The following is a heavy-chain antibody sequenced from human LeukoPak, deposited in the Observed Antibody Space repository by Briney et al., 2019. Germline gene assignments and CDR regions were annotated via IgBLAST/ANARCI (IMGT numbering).Heavy chain of an antibody. J-gene: IGHJ6*02. CDR1: GFTFSSYG. D-gene: IGHD4-17*01. Sequence: GGSLRLSCAASGFTFSSYGMHWVRQAPGKGLEWVAVISYDGSNKYYADSVKGRFTISRDNSKNTLYLQMNSLRAEDTAVYYCAKDRSHDYGPSYYYYGMDVWGQGTTVTVSS. V-gene: IGHV3-30*18. CDR2: ISYDGSNK. CDR3: AKDRSHDYGPSYYYYGMDV.